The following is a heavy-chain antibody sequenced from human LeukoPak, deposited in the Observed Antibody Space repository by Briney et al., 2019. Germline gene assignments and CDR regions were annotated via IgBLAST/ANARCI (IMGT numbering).Heavy chain of an antibody. CDR2: ISAYNGNT. CDR3: ARDSSGSYYSRNWFDP. CDR1: GYTFTSYG. D-gene: IGHD1-26*01. V-gene: IGHV1-18*01. J-gene: IGHJ5*02. Sequence: ASVKVSCKASGYTFTSYGISWVRQAPGQGLEWMGWISAYNGNTNYAQKLQGRVTMTTDTSTSTAYMELRSLRSDDTAVYYCARDSSGSYYSRNWFDPWGQGTLVTASS.